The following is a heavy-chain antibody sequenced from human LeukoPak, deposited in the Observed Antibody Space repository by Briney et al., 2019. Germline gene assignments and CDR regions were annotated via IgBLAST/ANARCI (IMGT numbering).Heavy chain of an antibody. CDR2: ISAYNGNT. D-gene: IGHD3-3*01. V-gene: IGHV1-18*01. J-gene: IGHJ6*03. Sequence: GASVKVSCKASGYTFTSYGISWVRQAPGQGLEWMGWISAYNGNTNYAQKLQGRVTMTTDTSTSTAYKELRSLRSDDTAVYYCARRSGDYDFWSGYNYYYMDVWGKGTTVTVSS. CDR3: ARRSGDYDFWSGYNYYYMDV. CDR1: GYTFTSYG.